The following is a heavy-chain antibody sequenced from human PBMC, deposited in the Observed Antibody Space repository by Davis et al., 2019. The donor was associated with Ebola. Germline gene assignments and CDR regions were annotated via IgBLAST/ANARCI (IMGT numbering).Heavy chain of an antibody. Sequence: MPSETLSLTCSFYGGSISSSDYYWGWIRQPPGKGLEWIGSVYYSEITYKNPSLKSRVTISILTSRNQFSLKLGSVTAADTAVYYCARHTTIEYSSSYWFDPWGQGTLVTVSS. CDR1: GGSISSSDYY. D-gene: IGHD6-6*01. CDR3: ARHTTIEYSSSYWFDP. CDR2: VYYSEIT. J-gene: IGHJ5*02. V-gene: IGHV4-39*01.